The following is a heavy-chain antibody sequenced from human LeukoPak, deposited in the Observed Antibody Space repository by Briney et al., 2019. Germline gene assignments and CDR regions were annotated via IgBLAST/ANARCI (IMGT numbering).Heavy chain of an antibody. CDR3: ARVESDSSGPAHYYYGMDV. CDR2: IYYSGST. Sequence: SETLSLTCAVYGGSFSGYYWSWIRQPPGKGLEWIGYIYYSGSTNYNPSLKSRVTISVDTSKNQFSLKLSSVTAADTAVYYCARVESDSSGPAHYYYGMDVWGQGTTVTVSS. CDR1: GGSFSGYY. D-gene: IGHD6-19*01. V-gene: IGHV4-59*01. J-gene: IGHJ6*02.